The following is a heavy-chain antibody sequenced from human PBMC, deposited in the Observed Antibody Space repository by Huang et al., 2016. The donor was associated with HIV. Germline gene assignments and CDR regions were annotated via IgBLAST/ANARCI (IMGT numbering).Heavy chain of an antibody. V-gene: IGHV4-59*11. CDR1: GGSISTHY. J-gene: IGHJ4*02. CDR2: IDYSGST. Sequence: QVQLQESGPGLVKPSETLSLTCTVSGGSISTHYWSWIRQPQGKGLEWIGSIDYSGSTNYSPSRKSRVTILLDTSKNQFSLRVNSVTAADTAMYYCARDHHDFWRGYRRMYFFDHWGQGTLVTVSS. CDR3: ARDHHDFWRGYRRMYFFDH. D-gene: IGHD3-3*01.